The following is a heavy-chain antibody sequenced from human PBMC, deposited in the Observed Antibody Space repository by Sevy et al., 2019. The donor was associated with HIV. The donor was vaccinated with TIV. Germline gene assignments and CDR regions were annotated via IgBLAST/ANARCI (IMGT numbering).Heavy chain of an antibody. D-gene: IGHD2-2*01. Sequence: GGSLRLSCAASGFTFISYAMHWVRQAPGKGLEWVAVLSYDGNNKYYSDSVKGRFTISRDNSKNTLYLQMNSLRAEDTAVYYCARDLGAVVIPARTNFDYWGQGTLVTVSS. J-gene: IGHJ4*02. CDR3: ARDLGAVVIPARTNFDY. V-gene: IGHV3-30*04. CDR2: LSYDGNNK. CDR1: GFTFISYA.